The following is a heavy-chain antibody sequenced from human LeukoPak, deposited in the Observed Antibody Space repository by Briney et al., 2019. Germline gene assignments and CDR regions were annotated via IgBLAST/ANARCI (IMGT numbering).Heavy chain of an antibody. J-gene: IGHJ4*02. CDR1: GYTFTSYA. V-gene: IGHV1-18*01. D-gene: IGHD6-13*01. CDR2: VSAYNGNT. CDR3: ARDRSSSWYYFEY. Sequence: VASVNVSCKASGYTFTSYALSWVRQAPGQGLEWMGWVSAYNGNTKYAQKFQGRVTMTTDTSTSTAYMEVRSLRSDDTAVYYCARDRSSSWYYFEYWGQGALVTVSS.